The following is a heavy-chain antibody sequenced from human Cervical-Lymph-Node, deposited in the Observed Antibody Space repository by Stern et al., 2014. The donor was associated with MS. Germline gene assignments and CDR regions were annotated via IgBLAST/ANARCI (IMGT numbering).Heavy chain of an antibody. CDR2: INSDGSST. J-gene: IGHJ6*04. CDR1: GFTFSSQW. V-gene: IGHV3-74*02. CDR3: ARSNYGMDV. D-gene: IGHD2-8*01. Sequence: VQLQESGGGVVQPGGSLRLSCVASGFTFSSQWMHWVRQAPGKGLVWVSRINSDGSSTTYADSVKGRFTISRDNAKKTLYLQMDSLRAEDTAVYYCARSNYGMDVGGKGTTVTVS.